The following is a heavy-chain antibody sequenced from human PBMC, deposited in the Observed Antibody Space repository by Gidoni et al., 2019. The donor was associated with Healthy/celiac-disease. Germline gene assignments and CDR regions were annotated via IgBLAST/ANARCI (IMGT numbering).Heavy chain of an antibody. J-gene: IGHJ6*02. CDR2: MNPKSGNT. CDR1: GFTFTSYD. V-gene: IGHV1-8*01. Sequence: QVQLVQSGAEVTKPGASVKVSCKASGFTFTSYDLNWVRQATGQGIEWMGWMNPKSGNTGYAQKFQGRVTMTRNTSISTAYMELSSLRSEDTAVYYCARVVIVVVKGAYYYYYGMDVWGQGTTVTVSS. CDR3: ARVVIVVVKGAYYYYYGMDV. D-gene: IGHD3-22*01.